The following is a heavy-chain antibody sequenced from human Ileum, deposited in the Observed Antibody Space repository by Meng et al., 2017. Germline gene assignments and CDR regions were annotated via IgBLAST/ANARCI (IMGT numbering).Heavy chain of an antibody. CDR2: IFQSGRT. CDR1: GTW. V-gene: IGHV4-4*02. D-gene: IGHD3-22*01. J-gene: IGHJ4*02. CDR3: ATSNDRDVYYLGY. Sequence: QGELQVWGPGLVEPSGPLALTCAGSGTWWSWVRQPPGKGLEWIGEIFQSGRTNYNPSLKSRVTISIDKAKGQISLQLSAVTAADTAVYSCATSNDRDVYYLGYWGQGTLVTVSS.